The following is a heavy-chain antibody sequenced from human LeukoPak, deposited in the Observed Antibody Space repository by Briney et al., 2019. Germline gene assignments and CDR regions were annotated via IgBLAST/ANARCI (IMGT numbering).Heavy chain of an antibody. CDR2: ISAYNGNT. CDR3: ARADYDLYYFDY. V-gene: IGHV1-18*01. D-gene: IGHD3-3*01. CDR1: GYTFTSCG. Sequence: VASVTVSCKASGYTFTSCGISWVRQAPGQGLEWMGWISAYNGNTNYAQKLQGRVTMTTDTSTSTAYMELRSLRSDDTAVYYCARADYDLYYFDYWGQGTLVTVSS. J-gene: IGHJ4*02.